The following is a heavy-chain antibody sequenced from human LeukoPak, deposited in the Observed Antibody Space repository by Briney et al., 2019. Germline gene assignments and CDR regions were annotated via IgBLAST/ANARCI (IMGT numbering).Heavy chain of an antibody. CDR2: IYHSGST. V-gene: IGHV4-4*02. CDR3: ARIWRDSSGYYPLDY. J-gene: IGHJ4*02. CDR1: GGSISSSNW. D-gene: IGHD3-22*01. Sequence: NSSGTLSLTCAVSGGSISSSNWWSWVRQPPGKGLEWIGEIYHSGSTNYNPSLKSRVTISVDKSKNQFSLKLSSVTAADAAVYYCARIWRDSSGYYPLDYWGQGTLVTVSS.